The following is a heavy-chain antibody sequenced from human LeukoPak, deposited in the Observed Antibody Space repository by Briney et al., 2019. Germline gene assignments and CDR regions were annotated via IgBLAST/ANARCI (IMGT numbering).Heavy chain of an antibody. Sequence: PGGSLRLSCAASGFTFTTNAMSWVRQAPGKGLEWVSGINGGGGSTYYADSVKGRFTISRDNSKNTLYLQMSSLRAEDTAVYYCAKVSGYTSGWYVDFDCWGQGSLVTVSS. V-gene: IGHV3-23*01. CDR1: GFTFTTNA. CDR3: AKVSGYTSGWYVDFDC. J-gene: IGHJ4*02. D-gene: IGHD6-19*01. CDR2: INGGGGST.